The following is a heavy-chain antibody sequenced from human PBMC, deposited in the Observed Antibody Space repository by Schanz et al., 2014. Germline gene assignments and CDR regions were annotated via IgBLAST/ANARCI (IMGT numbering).Heavy chain of an antibody. D-gene: IGHD1-26*01. CDR3: ARDRVGASSYFDY. V-gene: IGHV3-30*04. J-gene: IGHJ4*02. CDR2: ISYDGIHK. Sequence: QVQLVESGGGVVQPGRSLRLSCAASGFTFSDYSMHWVRQPPGKGLEWVAVISYDGIHKFYADSVKGRFTISRDNSMDTLYLQMNGLRAEDTAVYFCARDRVGASSYFDYWGQGTLVTVSS. CDR1: GFTFSDYS.